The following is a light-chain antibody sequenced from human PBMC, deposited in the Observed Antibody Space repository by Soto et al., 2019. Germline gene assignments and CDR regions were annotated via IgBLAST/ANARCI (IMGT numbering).Light chain of an antibody. CDR2: GAS. CDR1: QSVTSIY. V-gene: IGKV3-20*01. CDR3: QQYGSSSLT. J-gene: IGKJ4*01. Sequence: IVLTQSPGTLSLSPGEIATLSCMASQSVTSIYLAWYQQKPGQAPRLLICGASSRATGIPDRFSGSGSGTEFTLTISRLEPEDFAVYYGQQYGSSSLTFGGGTKVVI.